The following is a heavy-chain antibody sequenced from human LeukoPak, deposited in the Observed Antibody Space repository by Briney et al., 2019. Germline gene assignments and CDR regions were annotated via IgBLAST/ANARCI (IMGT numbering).Heavy chain of an antibody. CDR3: ASASTSGPYYFDY. CDR1: GGSISSYY. D-gene: IGHD5/OR15-5a*01. J-gene: IGHJ4*02. CDR2: IYYSRST. V-gene: IGHV4-59*01. Sequence: SETLSLTCTVSGGSISSYYWSWIRQPPGKGLEWIGYIYYSRSTNYNPSLKSRVTISVDTSKNQFSLKLSSVTAADTAVYYCASASTSGPYYFDYWGQGTLVTVSS.